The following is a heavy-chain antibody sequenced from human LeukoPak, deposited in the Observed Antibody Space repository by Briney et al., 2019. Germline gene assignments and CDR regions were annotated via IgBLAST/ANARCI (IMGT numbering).Heavy chain of an antibody. Sequence: GASVKVSCKASGYAFTGYYMHWVRQAPGQGLEWMGWINPNRGGTNYAQKFQGRVTMTRDTSISTAYMELSRLRSDDTAVYYCARARYPPKRIAAAGGNWFDPWGQGTLVTVSS. D-gene: IGHD6-13*01. CDR1: GYAFTGYY. J-gene: IGHJ5*02. CDR3: ARARYPPKRIAAAGGNWFDP. V-gene: IGHV1-2*02. CDR2: INPNRGGT.